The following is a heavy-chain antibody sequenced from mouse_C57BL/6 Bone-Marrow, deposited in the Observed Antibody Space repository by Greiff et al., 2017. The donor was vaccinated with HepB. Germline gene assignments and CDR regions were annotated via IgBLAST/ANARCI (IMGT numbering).Heavy chain of an antibody. J-gene: IGHJ3*01. CDR2: IYPRSGNT. D-gene: IGHD1-1*01. V-gene: IGHV1-81*01. CDR3: ARERGYYYGSRPWFAY. Sequence: VQLQQSGAELARPGASVKLSCKASGYTFTSYGISWVKQRTGQGLEWIGEIYPRSGNTYYNEKFKGKATLTADKSSSTAYVELRSLTSEDSAVYFCARERGYYYGSRPWFAYWGQGTLVTVSA. CDR1: GYTFTSYG.